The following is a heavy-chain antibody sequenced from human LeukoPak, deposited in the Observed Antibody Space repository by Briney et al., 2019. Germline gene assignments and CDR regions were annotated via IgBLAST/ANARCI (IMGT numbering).Heavy chain of an antibody. V-gene: IGHV1-2*02. D-gene: IGHD3-10*01. CDR2: INPNSGGT. CDR3: TLEGGSGSYYDY. CDR1: GYTFTGYY. Sequence: ASVKVSCKASGYTFTGYYMHWVRQAPGQGLEWMGWINPNSGGTNYAQKFQGRVTMTRDTSISTAYMELSRLRFDDTAVYYCTLEGGSGSYYDYWGQGTLVTVSS. J-gene: IGHJ4*02.